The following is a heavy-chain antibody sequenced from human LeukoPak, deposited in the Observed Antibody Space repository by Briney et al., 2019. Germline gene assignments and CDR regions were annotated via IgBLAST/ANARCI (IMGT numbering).Heavy chain of an antibody. CDR3: ARGPWYYDFWSGYSPFDY. J-gene: IGHJ4*02. V-gene: IGHV3-7*01. CDR1: GFTFSSYW. D-gene: IGHD3-3*01. CDR2: IKQDGSEK. Sequence: GGSLRLSCAAPGFTFSSYWMSWVRQAPGKGLEWVANIKQDGSEKYYVDSVKSRFTISRDNAKNSLYLQMNSLRAEDTAVYYCARGPWYYDFWSGYSPFDYWGQGTLVTVS.